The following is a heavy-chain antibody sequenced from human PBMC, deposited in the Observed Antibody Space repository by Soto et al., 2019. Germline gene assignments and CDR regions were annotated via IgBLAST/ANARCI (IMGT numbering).Heavy chain of an antibody. CDR3: ASLGHSSPLVEYYYYMDV. J-gene: IGHJ6*03. CDR2: IIPTLGIA. CDR1: GGAFSSYT. V-gene: IGHV1-69*02. Sequence: SVNVSCQASGGAFSSYTISWVRQAPGQGLEWMGRIIPTLGIANYAQKFQGRVTITADKSTSTAYMELSSLRSEDTAVYYCASLGHSSPLVEYYYYMDVWGKGTTVTVSS. D-gene: IGHD6-13*01.